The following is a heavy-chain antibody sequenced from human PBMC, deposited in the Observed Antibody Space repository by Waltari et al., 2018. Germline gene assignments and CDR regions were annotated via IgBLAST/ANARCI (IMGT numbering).Heavy chain of an antibody. V-gene: IGHV3-7*01. D-gene: IGHD2-2*02. Sequence: EVQLVESGGGLVQPGGSLRLSCAASGFTFSSYWMSWVRQAPGKGLEWVANIKQDGSEKYYVDSVKGRFTISRDNAKNSLYLQMNSLRAEDTAVYYCARHSLGYCSSTSCYSWFDPWGQGTLVTVSS. CDR3: ARHSLGYCSSTSCYSWFDP. CDR2: IKQDGSEK. J-gene: IGHJ5*02. CDR1: GFTFSSYW.